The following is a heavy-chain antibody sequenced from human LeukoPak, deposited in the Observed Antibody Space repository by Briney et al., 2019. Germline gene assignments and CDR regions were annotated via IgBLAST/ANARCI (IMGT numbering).Heavy chain of an antibody. CDR3: ARVRTRITIFENGMDV. Sequence: ASVKVSCKASGYTFTSYYMHWVRQAPGQGLEWMGIINPSGGSTSYAQKFQGRVTMTRDTSTSTVYMELSSLRSEDTAVYYCARVRTRITIFENGMDVWGQGTTVTASS. V-gene: IGHV1-46*01. CDR2: INPSGGST. J-gene: IGHJ6*02. D-gene: IGHD3-3*01. CDR1: GYTFTSYY.